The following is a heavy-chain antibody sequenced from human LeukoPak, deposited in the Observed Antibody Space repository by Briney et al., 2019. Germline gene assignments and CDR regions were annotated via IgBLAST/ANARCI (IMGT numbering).Heavy chain of an antibody. CDR3: ARSPQYCSGGSCYDY. CDR1: GGSISSYY. V-gene: IGHV4-59*01. Sequence: PSETLSLTCTVSGGSISSYYWSWIRQPPGKGLEWIGYIYYSGSTNYNPSLKSRVTISVDTSKNQFSLKLSSVTAADTAVYYCARSPQYCSGGSCYDYWGQEPWSPSPQ. J-gene: IGHJ4*01. D-gene: IGHD2-15*01. CDR2: IYYSGST.